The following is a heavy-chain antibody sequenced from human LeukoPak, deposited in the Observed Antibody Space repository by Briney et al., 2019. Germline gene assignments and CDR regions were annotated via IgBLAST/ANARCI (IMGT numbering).Heavy chain of an antibody. V-gene: IGHV1-2*06. CDR3: AGAGLEMATRSFAYAFDI. CDR2: INPNSGGT. CDR1: GYTFTGYY. D-gene: IGHD5-24*01. Sequence: ASVKVSCKASGYTFTGYYMHWVRQAPGQGLEWMGRINPNSGGTNYAQKFQGRVTITRDTSISTAYMELSWLRSDDTAVYYCAGAGLEMATRSFAYAFDIWGQGTMVTVSS. J-gene: IGHJ3*02.